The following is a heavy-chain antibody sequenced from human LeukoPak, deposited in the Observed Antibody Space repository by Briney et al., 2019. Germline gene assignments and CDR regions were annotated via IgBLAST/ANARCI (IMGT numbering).Heavy chain of an antibody. CDR2: FDPEDGET. D-gene: IGHD2-15*01. Sequence: ASVRVSCKVSGYTLTELSMHWVRQAPGKGLEWMGGFDPEDGETIYAQKFQGRVTMTEDTSTDTAYMELSRLRSDDTAVYYCARVSVVVAANDGAFDIWGQGTMVTVSS. CDR1: GYTLTELS. CDR3: ARVSVVVAANDGAFDI. V-gene: IGHV1-24*01. J-gene: IGHJ3*02.